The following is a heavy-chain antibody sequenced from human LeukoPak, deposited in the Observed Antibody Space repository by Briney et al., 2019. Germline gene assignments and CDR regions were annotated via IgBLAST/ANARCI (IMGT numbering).Heavy chain of an antibody. CDR1: GGSISSSSYY. J-gene: IGHJ4*02. CDR2: IYYSGST. Sequence: SETLSLTCTVSGGSISSSSYYWGWIRQPPGKGLEWIGSIYYSGSTYYNPSLKSRVTISVDRSKNQFSLKLSSVTAADTAVYYCARGNTYDSSGYPTGGFDYWGQGTLVTVSS. D-gene: IGHD3-22*01. CDR3: ARGNTYDSSGYPTGGFDY. V-gene: IGHV4-39*07.